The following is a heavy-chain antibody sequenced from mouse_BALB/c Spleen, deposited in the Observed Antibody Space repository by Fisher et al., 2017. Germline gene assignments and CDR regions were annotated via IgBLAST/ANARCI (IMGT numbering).Heavy chain of an antibody. Sequence: KGKATLTADTSSNTAYLQLSSLTSEDTAVYYCAINRYYAMDYWGQGTSVTVSS. V-gene: IGHV14-1*01. CDR3: AINRYYAMDY. D-gene: IGHD2-14*01. J-gene: IGHJ4*01.